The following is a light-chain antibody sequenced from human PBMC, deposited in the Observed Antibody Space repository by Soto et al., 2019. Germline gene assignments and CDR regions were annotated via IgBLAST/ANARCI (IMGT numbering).Light chain of an antibody. CDR2: DAS. CDR3: QQYGSLPIT. Sequence: EILMTQSPATLSVSPGDSDTLSCRASQSISSSYLAWFQQKPGQAPRLLIYDASSRATGIPDRFSGSGSGTDFTLTISRVEPEDFAVYYCQQYGSLPITFGQGTRLEIK. CDR1: QSISSSY. V-gene: IGKV3-20*01. J-gene: IGKJ5*01.